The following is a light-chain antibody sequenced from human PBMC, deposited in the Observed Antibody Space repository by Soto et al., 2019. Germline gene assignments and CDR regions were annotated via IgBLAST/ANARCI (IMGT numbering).Light chain of an antibody. CDR3: QQSHSIPWT. CDR2: AAP. J-gene: IGKJ1*01. CDR1: QSISSN. Sequence: DIQMTQSPSSLSASVGDRVSITCRASQSISSNLNWYQQKPGKAPKLLIYAAPNLQSGVPSTFSGSGSGTDFTLTISSLQPEDFATYYCQQSHSIPWTFGQGTKVDIK. V-gene: IGKV1-39*01.